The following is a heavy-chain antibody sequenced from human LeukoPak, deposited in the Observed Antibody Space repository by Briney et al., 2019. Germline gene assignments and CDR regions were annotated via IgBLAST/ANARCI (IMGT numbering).Heavy chain of an antibody. V-gene: IGHV1-2*02. CDR2: IHPSNGDT. CDR3: ARDAFGAPYFNY. CDR1: VYTFTAYY. J-gene: IGHJ4*02. Sequence: ASVSVSCKASVYTFTAYYIHWVRQAPGQGLEWMGYIHPSNGDTNYSEEFQGRVTMTSDTSISTAYMELSSLRSDDTAVYYCARDAFGAPYFNYWGPGTLVTVSS. D-gene: IGHD3-16*01.